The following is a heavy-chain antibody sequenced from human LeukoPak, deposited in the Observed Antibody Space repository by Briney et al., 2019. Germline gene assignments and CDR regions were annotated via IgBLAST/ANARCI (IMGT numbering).Heavy chain of an antibody. CDR2: INAGNGNT. J-gene: IGHJ4*02. Sequence: ASVKVSCKASGYTFTSYAMHWVRQAPGQRLEWMGWINAGNGNTKYSQKFQGRVTITRDTSASTAYMELSSLRSEDTAVYYCARDVVGATLFDYWGQGTLVTVSS. V-gene: IGHV1-3*01. CDR3: ARDVVGATLFDY. D-gene: IGHD1-26*01. CDR1: GYTFTSYA.